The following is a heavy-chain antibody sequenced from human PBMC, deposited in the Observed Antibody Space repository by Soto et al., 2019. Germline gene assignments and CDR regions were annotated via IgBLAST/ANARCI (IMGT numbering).Heavy chain of an antibody. CDR3: ARQPPGGAARGSAFDS. Sequence: GESLKISCKGSGYSFTSYWIVWVRQMPGKGLEWMGIIYPGDSDTRYSPSFQGQVTISADKSISTAYLQWSSLKASDPAMYYCARQPPGGAARGSAFDSWGQRTRVTVS. D-gene: IGHD3-10*01. J-gene: IGHJ4*02. V-gene: IGHV5-51*01. CDR2: IYPGDSDT. CDR1: GYSFTSYW.